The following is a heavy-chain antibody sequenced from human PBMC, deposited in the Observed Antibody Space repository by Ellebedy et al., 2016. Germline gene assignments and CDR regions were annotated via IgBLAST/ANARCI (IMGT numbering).Heavy chain of an antibody. V-gene: IGHV4-39*07. D-gene: IGHD3-22*01. CDR3: ARRYYDNSGYSLDP. J-gene: IGHJ5*02. Sequence: SETLSLTXTVAGGSIISSTYYWGWIRQPPGKGLAWIGSISYSGNTYYNPSLKSRVTMSVDTSKNQFSLRLSSVTAADTAVYYCARRYYDNSGYSLDPWGQGTLVTVSS. CDR1: GGSIISSTYY. CDR2: ISYSGNT.